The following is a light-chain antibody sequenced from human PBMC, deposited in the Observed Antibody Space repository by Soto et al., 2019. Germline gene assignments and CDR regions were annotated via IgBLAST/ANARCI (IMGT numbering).Light chain of an antibody. CDR3: SSYTDSDTQV. CDR1: ISDVGGYNY. J-gene: IGLJ2*01. Sequence: QSALTQPASVSGSPGQSITISCTGTISDVGGYNYVSWYQQHPGKAPKVMIYDVSYRPSGVSNRFSGSKSGNTASLTISGLQDEDEADYYCSSYTDSDTQVFGGGTKLTVL. V-gene: IGLV2-14*03. CDR2: DVS.